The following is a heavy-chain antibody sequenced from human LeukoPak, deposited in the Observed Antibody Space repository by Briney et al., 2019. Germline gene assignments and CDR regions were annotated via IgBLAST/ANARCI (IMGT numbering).Heavy chain of an antibody. J-gene: IGHJ6*02. CDR2: ISWNSGSI. D-gene: IGHD6-19*01. V-gene: IGHV3-9*01. CDR1: GFTFDDYA. CDR3: ARRLAVAVPADYYYYGMDV. Sequence: GGSLRLSCAASGFTFDDYAMHWVRQAPGKGLEWVSGISWNSGSIGYADSVKGRFTISRDNAKNSLYLQINSLRAEDTALYYCARRLAVAVPADYYYYGMDVWGQGTTVTVSS.